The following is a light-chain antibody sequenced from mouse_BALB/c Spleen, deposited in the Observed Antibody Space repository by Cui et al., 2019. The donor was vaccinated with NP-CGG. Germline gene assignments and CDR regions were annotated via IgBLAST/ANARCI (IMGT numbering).Light chain of an antibody. CDR3: ALWYSNHWV. CDR1: TGAVTTSNY. CDR2: GTN. V-gene: IGLV1*01. J-gene: IGLJ1*01. Sequence: PFVPQEPAPTTSPGETVTLTCRSSTGAVTTSNYANWVQEKPDHLFTGLIGGTNNRVPGVPARFSGSLIGDKAALTITGAQTEDEAIYFCALWYSNHWVFGGGTKLTVL.